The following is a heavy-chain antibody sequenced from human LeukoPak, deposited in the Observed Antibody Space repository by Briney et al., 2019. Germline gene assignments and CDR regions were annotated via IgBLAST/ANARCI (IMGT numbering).Heavy chain of an antibody. CDR2: FDPEDGET. D-gene: IGHD6-13*01. Sequence: GASVKVSCKVSGYTLTELSMHWVRQAPGKGLEWMGGFDPEDGETIYAQKFQGRVTMTEDTSTDTAYMELSSLRSEDTAVCYCTTLATRYIGQQLDPDFDYWGQGTLVTVSS. CDR1: GYTLTELS. CDR3: TTLATRYIGQQLDPDFDY. J-gene: IGHJ4*02. V-gene: IGHV1-24*01.